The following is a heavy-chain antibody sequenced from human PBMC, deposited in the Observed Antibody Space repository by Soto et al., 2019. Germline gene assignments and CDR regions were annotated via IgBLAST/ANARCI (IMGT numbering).Heavy chain of an antibody. CDR2: INPKFGDT. D-gene: IGHD3-10*01. J-gene: IGHJ6*02. V-gene: IGHV1-2*02. Sequence: VQLVQSAAEVKEPGDSVRVSCEASGYTFSAYYIHWVRQAPGQGLEWMGWINPKFGDTTYAQDFQGRVTMTRDMSISTVYMELSRRTADDTAIYYCARNMDYYYGPGSGNGHGVWGQGTTVTVFS. CDR3: ARNMDYYYGPGSGNGHGV. CDR1: GYTFSAYY.